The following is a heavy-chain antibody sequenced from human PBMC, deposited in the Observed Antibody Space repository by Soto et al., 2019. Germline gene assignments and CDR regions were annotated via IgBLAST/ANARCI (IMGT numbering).Heavy chain of an antibody. CDR3: ARGGHVVVVTAAFDY. J-gene: IGHJ4*02. D-gene: IGHD2-21*02. CDR2: INPNGGHT. Sequence: QVQLMQSGAEVKKPGASVKVSCKASGNTFTNYYIHWVRQAPGQGLEWMGTINPNGGHTTYAQKFLGRVTMTRDPSTSTLYMELTSLRSEDTAVYYCARGGHVVVVTAAFDYWGQGTLVTVSS. CDR1: GNTFTNYY. V-gene: IGHV1-46*01.